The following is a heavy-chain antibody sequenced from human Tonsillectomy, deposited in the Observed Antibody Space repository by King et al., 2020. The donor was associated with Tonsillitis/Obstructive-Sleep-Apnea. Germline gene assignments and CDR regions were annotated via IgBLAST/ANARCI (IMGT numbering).Heavy chain of an antibody. D-gene: IGHD2-8*01. CDR1: GASISSSHW. Sequence: QLQESGPGLVKPSGTLSLTCAVSGASISSSHWWSWVRQPPGQGLEWIGEISHSGSTNFNPSVKSRVTISVDYSRNQFSLNLNSVTAADTAVYYCVRNGAFYFEYWGQGTLVTVSS. CDR3: VRNGAFYFEY. CDR2: ISHSGST. V-gene: IGHV4-4*02. J-gene: IGHJ4*02.